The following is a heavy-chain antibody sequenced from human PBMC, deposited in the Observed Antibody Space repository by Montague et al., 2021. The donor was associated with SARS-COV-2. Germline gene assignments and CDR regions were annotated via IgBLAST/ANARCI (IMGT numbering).Heavy chain of an antibody. V-gene: IGHV4-34*01. CDR3: ARGPVAATGYYYGMEV. J-gene: IGHJ6*02. D-gene: IGHD6-19*01. CDR1: GGSFSGYY. Sequence: SETLSLTCAVYGGSFSGYYWTWIRQPPGKGLEWIGEIHHSGSTSYNPSLKSRVTISVDTSKNQLSLKLSSVTAADTAVYYCARGPVAATGYYYGMEVWGQGTTVTVSS. CDR2: IHHSGST.